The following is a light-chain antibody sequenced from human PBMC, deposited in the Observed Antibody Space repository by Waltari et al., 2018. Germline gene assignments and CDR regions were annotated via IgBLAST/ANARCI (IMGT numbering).Light chain of an antibody. Sequence: EVLLTQSPATLSLSPGERATLSCRSSQSINTYLAWYQLKTGQAPRRPIYEASNRATGIPARFSGSGSGTDYTLTISSLEPEDSAVYYCQQRSNWPPVTFGGGTKVEIK. CDR3: QQRSNWPPVT. CDR2: EAS. J-gene: IGKJ4*01. V-gene: IGKV3-11*01. CDR1: QSINTY.